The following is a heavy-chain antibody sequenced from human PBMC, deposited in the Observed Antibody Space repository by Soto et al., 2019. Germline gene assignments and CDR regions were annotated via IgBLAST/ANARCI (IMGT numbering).Heavy chain of an antibody. Sequence: QVQLQESGPGLVEPSGTLSLTCTVSGVSISNNYGWSWRRLPPGKGLEWIGEIYHSGSANYNPSLKSRVTMSVDKSKNQFSLRLSSVTAADTAVYYCARGGGWTFGFWGQGILVTVSS. J-gene: IGHJ4*02. CDR2: IYHSGSA. V-gene: IGHV4-4*02. D-gene: IGHD3-10*01. CDR3: ARGGGWTFGF. CDR1: GVSISNNYG.